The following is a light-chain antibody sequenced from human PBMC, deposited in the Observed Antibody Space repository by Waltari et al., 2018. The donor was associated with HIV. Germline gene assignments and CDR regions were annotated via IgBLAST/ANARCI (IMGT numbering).Light chain of an antibody. CDR2: QDD. V-gene: IGLV3-1*01. CDR3: QTWDNRTARV. J-gene: IGLJ1*01. CDR1: KLGTKY. Sequence: SYELTQPPSVSVSPGQTASITCSGDKLGTKYAFWYQQKAGQSPVLVIYQDDKRPSGIPERFSGSNSGNTATLTISGTQAMDEADYYCQTWDNRTARVFGPGTKVNVL.